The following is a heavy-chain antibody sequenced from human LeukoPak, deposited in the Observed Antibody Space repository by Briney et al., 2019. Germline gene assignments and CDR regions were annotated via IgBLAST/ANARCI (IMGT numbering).Heavy chain of an antibody. CDR2: IWYDGSNK. D-gene: IGHD3-3*01. V-gene: IGHV3-33*01. CDR3: ARDYDDLGVDY. J-gene: IGHJ4*02. CDR1: GFTFSSYG. Sequence: PGRSLRLSCAASGFTFSSYGMHWVRQAPGKGLVWVAVIWYDGSNKYYADSVKGRFTISRDNSKNTLYLQMNSLRGENTAVYYCARDYDDLGVDYWGQGTLVTVSS.